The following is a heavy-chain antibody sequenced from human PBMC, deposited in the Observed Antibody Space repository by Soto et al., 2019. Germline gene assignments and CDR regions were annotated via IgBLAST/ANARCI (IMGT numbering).Heavy chain of an antibody. CDR1: GVSISDYY. CDR2: IYGSGST. J-gene: IGHJ6*02. CDR3: ARDRGSGSYYPYYYYAMDV. D-gene: IGHD3-10*01. V-gene: IGHV4-59*01. Sequence: SETLSLTCTVSGVSISDYYWTWIRQPPGKGLEWIGYIYGSGSTNYNPSLKSRVTISVDTSKNQFSLKLISVTAADTAVYYCARDRGSGSYYPYYYYAMDVWGQGTTVTVSS.